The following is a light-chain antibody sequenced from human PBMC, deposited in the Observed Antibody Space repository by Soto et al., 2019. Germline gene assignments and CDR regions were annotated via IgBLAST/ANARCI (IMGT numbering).Light chain of an antibody. J-gene: IGKJ2*01. CDR3: QQYGSSGYT. V-gene: IGKV3-20*01. Sequence: EIVLTQSPGTLSLSPGERATLSCRASRSISSRYLAWYQQKAGQAPRLLIYGASSRATGIPDRFSGSGSGTDFTLTISTLEPEDFAVYYCQQYGSSGYTFGQGTKLEIK. CDR1: RSISSRY. CDR2: GAS.